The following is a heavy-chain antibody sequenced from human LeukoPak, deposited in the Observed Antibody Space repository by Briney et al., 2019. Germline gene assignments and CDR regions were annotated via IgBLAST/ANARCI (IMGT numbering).Heavy chain of an antibody. CDR1: GYTFTSYG. Sequence: ASVKVSCKASGYTFTSYGISWVRQAPGQGLEWMGWISAYNGNTNYAQKLQGRVTMTTDTSTSTAYMELRSLRSDDTAVYYCARRYCSGGSCYLYYFGYWGQGTLVTVSS. CDR3: ARRYCSGGSCYLYYFGY. CDR2: ISAYNGNT. D-gene: IGHD2-15*01. J-gene: IGHJ4*02. V-gene: IGHV1-18*01.